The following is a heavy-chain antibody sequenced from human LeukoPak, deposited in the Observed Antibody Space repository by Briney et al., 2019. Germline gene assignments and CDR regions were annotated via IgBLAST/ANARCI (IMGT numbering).Heavy chain of an antibody. J-gene: IGHJ2*01. CDR3: AGQGYSYGYSYWYFDL. D-gene: IGHD5-18*01. CDR2: IYYSGST. V-gene: IGHV4-31*03. CDR1: GGSISSGGYY. Sequence: SETLSLTCTVSGGSISSGGYYWSWIRQHPGKGLEWIGYIYYSGSTYYNPSLKSRVTISVDMSKNQFSLKLSSVTAADTAVYYCAGQGYSYGYSYWYFDLWGRGTLVTVSS.